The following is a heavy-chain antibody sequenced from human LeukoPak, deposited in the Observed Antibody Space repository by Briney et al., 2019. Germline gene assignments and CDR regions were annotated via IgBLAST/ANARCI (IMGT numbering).Heavy chain of an antibody. CDR1: GFTFSSYG. Sequence: GGSLRLSCAASGFTFSSYGMHWVRQAPGKGLEWVAVIWYDGSNKYYADSVKGRFTISRDNSKNTLYLQMNSLRAEDTAVYYCARDLYYDYVWGSYPDYWGQGTLVTVSS. D-gene: IGHD3-16*01. J-gene: IGHJ4*02. CDR2: IWYDGSNK. CDR3: ARDLYYDYVWGSYPDY. V-gene: IGHV3-33*01.